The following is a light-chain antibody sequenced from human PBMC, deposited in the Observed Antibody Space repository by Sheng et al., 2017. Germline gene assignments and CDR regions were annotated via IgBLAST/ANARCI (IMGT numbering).Light chain of an antibody. CDR3: QQSYSIPYT. J-gene: IGKJ2*01. CDR2: DAS. CDR1: QSVSSSY. V-gene: IGKV3D-20*02. Sequence: EIVLTQSPGTLSLSPGERATLSCRASQSVSSSYLAWYQQKPGQAPRLLIYDASTRATGIPDRFSGSGSGSDFTLTISSLQPEDCATYYCQQSYSIPYTFGQGTKLEIK.